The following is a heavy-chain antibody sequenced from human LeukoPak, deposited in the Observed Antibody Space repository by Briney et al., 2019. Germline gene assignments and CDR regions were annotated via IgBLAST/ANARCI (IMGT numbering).Heavy chain of an antibody. V-gene: IGHV4-61*09. D-gene: IGHD1-26*01. CDR1: GGSIRSGTYY. CDR2: IYTSGST. Sequence: TSETLSLTCTVSGGSIRSGTYYWSWLRQPAGKGLEWIGHIYTSGSTNYNPSLKSRVTISVDTSKNQFSLKLSSVTAADTAVYYCARGGSWEIPYYFHYWGQGTLVTVSS. CDR3: ARGGSWEIPYYFHY. J-gene: IGHJ4*02.